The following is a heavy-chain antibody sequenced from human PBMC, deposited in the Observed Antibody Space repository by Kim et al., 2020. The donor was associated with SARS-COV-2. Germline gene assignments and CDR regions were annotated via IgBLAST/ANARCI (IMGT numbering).Heavy chain of an antibody. V-gene: IGHV4-59*01. D-gene: IGHD5-12*01. CDR2: IYYSGRT. CDR1: GGSISSYY. Sequence: SETLSLTCTVSGGSISSYYWSWIRQPPGKGLEWIGYIYYSGRTNYNPSLKSRVTISVDTSKNQFSLKLSSVTAADTAVYYCARVTGGYDEYYFDYWGQGTLVTVSS. CDR3: ARVTGGYDEYYFDY. J-gene: IGHJ4*02.